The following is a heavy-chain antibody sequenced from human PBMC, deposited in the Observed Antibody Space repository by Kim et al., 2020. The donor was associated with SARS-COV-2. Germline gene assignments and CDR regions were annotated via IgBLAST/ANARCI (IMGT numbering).Heavy chain of an antibody. V-gene: IGHV1-24*01. CDR3: ATLTVITSRGPIDY. D-gene: IGHD3-16*01. CDR2: FAPEDGET. CDR1: GYSLTEFS. J-gene: IGHJ4*02. Sequence: ASVKVSCKVSGYSLTEFSMHWVRQAPGKGLEWMGGFAPEDGETIYAENFQGRVTMTEDTSTDTAYMELSSLTSEDTAIYYCATLTVITSRGPIDYWGQGTLVTVSS.